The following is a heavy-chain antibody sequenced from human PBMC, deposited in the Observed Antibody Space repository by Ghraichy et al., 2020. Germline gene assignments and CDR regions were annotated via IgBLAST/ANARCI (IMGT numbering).Heavy chain of an antibody. V-gene: IGHV4-39*01. CDR2: IYYSGST. D-gene: IGHD6-19*01. CDR1: GGSIRSSSYY. J-gene: IGHJ4*02. Sequence: SETLSLTCTVSGGSIRSSSYYWGWIRQPTGKGLEWVGSIYYSGSTYYNPSLMSRVTIYVDTSKNQFSLKLSSVTAADTAVYYCAGTRQWLVPEFDYWGQGTLVTVSS. CDR3: AGTRQWLVPEFDY.